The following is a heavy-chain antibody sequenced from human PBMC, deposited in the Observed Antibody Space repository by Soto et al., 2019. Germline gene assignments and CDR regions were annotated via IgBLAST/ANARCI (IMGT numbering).Heavy chain of an antibody. CDR3: AKDRGYIAAADDAFDI. D-gene: IGHD6-13*01. Sequence: GGSLRLSCAASGFTFSSYAMSWVRQAPGKGLEWVSAISGSGGSTYYADSVKGRFTISRDNSKNTLYLQMNSLRAEDTAVYYCAKDRGYIAAADDAFDIWGQGTMVTVSS. J-gene: IGHJ3*02. CDR1: GFTFSSYA. V-gene: IGHV3-23*01. CDR2: ISGSGGST.